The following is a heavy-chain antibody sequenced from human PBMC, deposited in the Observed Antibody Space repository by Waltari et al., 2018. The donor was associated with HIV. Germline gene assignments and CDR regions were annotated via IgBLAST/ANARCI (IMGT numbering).Heavy chain of an antibody. D-gene: IGHD3-16*01. CDR2: MNPNSGNT. CDR3: ARGPWVNHYYYGMDV. Sequence: QVQLVQSGAEVKKPGASVKVSCKASGYTFTSYDINWARQATGQGLEWMGWMNPNSGNTSYAQKFQPIVTMTRNTSISTSYMELSSLRSEDTAVYYCARGPWVNHYYYGMDVWGQGTTVTVSS. J-gene: IGHJ6*02. V-gene: IGHV1-8*01. CDR1: GYTFTSYD.